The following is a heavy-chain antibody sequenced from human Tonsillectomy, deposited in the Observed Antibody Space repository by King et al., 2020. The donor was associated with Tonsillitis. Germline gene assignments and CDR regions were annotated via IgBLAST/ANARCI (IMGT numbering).Heavy chain of an antibody. Sequence: VQLVESGGGVVRPGGSLRLSCAVSGFTFDDYGMSWVRQAPGKGLEWVSGINWNGGSTGYADSVKGRFTISSDNAKNSLYLQMNSLRAEDTALYHCARAGYDILTGHFDYWGQGTLVTVSS. J-gene: IGHJ4*02. V-gene: IGHV3-20*01. CDR1: GFTFDDYG. CDR2: INWNGGST. D-gene: IGHD3-9*01. CDR3: ARAGYDILTGHFDY.